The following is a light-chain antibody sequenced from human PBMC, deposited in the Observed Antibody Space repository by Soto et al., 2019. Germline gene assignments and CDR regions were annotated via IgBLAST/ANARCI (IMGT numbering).Light chain of an antibody. CDR3: QQADSFPIT. V-gene: IGKV1-12*01. Sequence: DIQMTQSPSSVSASVGDRVTISFLASEDINSRLAWYQQKPGNAPKLLIYAAFILQSGVPSRFSGYGSGTDFTLSISSLQPEDFATYYCQQADSFPITFGQGTRLEI. CDR2: AAF. CDR1: EDINSR. J-gene: IGKJ5*01.